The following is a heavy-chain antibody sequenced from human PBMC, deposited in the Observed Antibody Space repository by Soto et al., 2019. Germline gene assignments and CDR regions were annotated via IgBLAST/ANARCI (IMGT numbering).Heavy chain of an antibody. D-gene: IGHD5-12*01. V-gene: IGHV4-59*01. Sequence: SETLSLTCTVSGGSISSYYWSWIRQPPGKGLEWIGYIYYSGSTNYNPSLKSRVTISVDTSKNQFSLKLSSVTAADTAVYYCARGAGLWSGYDLYYYYYYMDVWGKGTTVTVSS. CDR1: GGSISSYY. J-gene: IGHJ6*03. CDR2: IYYSGST. CDR3: ARGAGLWSGYDLYYYYYYMDV.